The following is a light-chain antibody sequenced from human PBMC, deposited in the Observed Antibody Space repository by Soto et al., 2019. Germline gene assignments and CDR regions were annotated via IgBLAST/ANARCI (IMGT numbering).Light chain of an antibody. CDR2: GAS. J-gene: IGKJ1*01. Sequence: EIGLTQSPVTLSLSPGVRTTLSCRASESVNSAYLAWYQHRPAQAPRLLIYGASSRATGVPDRFSGSGSGTEFTLTITRLEPADFALYYCQQYGYLPWTFGLGTKVEIK. V-gene: IGKV3-20*01. CDR3: QQYGYLPWT. CDR1: ESVNSAY.